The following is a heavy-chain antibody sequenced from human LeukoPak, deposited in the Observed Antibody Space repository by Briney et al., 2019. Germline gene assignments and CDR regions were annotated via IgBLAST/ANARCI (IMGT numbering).Heavy chain of an antibody. J-gene: IGHJ4*02. V-gene: IGHV4-59*01. D-gene: IGHD3-10*01. CDR1: GGSISSYY. Sequence: SETLSLTCTVSGGSISSYYWSWIRQPPGKGLEWIGYIYYSGSTNYNPSLKSRVTISVDTSKNQFSLKLSSVTAADTAVYYCAGLYGSGSYSHFDYWGQGTLVTVSS. CDR3: AGLYGSGSYSHFDY. CDR2: IYYSGST.